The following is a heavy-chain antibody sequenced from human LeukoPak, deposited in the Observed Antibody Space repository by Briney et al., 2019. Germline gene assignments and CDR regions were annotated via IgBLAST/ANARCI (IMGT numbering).Heavy chain of an antibody. J-gene: IGHJ5*02. D-gene: IGHD3-10*01. Sequence: ESGPGLVKPSQTLSLTCTVSGGSISSDTYQWSWIRQPPGKGLEWIGYINYSGSTYYSRSLKSRVTISVDTSKNQFFLKLSSVTAADTAVYYCARYGSGSTWFDPWGQGTLVTVSS. V-gene: IGHV4-30-4*01. CDR2: INYSGST. CDR3: ARYGSGSTWFDP. CDR1: GGSISSDTYQ.